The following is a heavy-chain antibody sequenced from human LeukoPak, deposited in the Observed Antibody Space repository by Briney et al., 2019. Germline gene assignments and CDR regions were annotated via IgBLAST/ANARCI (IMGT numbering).Heavy chain of an antibody. D-gene: IGHD2-15*01. J-gene: IGHJ4*02. Sequence: GGSLRLSCTVSGFTVSSNSMSWVRQAPGKGLEWVSFIYSDNTHYSDSVKGRFTISRDNSKNTLYLQMNSLRAEDTVVYYCAKSGLNRFDYWGQGTLVTVSS. V-gene: IGHV3-53*01. CDR2: IYSDNT. CDR1: GFTVSSNS. CDR3: AKSGLNRFDY.